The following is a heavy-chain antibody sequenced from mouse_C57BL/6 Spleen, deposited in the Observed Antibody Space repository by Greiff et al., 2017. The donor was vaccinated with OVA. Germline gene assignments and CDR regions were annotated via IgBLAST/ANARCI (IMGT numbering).Heavy chain of an antibody. J-gene: IGHJ2*01. CDR1: GFTFSDYY. D-gene: IGHD2-2*01. V-gene: IGHV5-16*01. CDR2: INYDGSST. CDR3: ARPFYYGYDVYFDY. Sequence: EVQVVESEGGLVQPGSSMKLYCTASGFTFSDYYMAWVRQVPEKGLEWVANINYDGSSTYYLDSLKSRFIISRDNAKNILYLQMSSLKSEDTATYYCARPFYYGYDVYFDYWGQGTTLTVSS.